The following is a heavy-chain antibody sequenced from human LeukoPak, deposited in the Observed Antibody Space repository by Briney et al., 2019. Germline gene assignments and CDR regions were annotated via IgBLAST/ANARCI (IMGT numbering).Heavy chain of an antibody. J-gene: IGHJ4*02. D-gene: IGHD4-17*01. CDR1: GYTFTTYD. CDR2: MNPNSGNT. CDR3: AVDYGDFLFDY. V-gene: IGHV1-8*01. Sequence: GASVKVSCKASGYTFTTYDINWVRQATGQGLEWMGWMNPNSGNTGYAQKFQGRVTMTRNTSISTAYMELSSLRSEDTSVYYCAVDYGDFLFDYWGQGTLVTVSS.